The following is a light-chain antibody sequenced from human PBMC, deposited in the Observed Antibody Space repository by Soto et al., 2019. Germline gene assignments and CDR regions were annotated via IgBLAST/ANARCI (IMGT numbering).Light chain of an antibody. CDR3: QQYNEWPIT. Sequence: EIVLTQSPAPLSVSPGERDTLSCRASRSVGSLLAWDQQKPGQAPRLLIYRASSRATGISGSFSGSGSVTEFTLTITSLQSEDFAVYYCQQYNEWPITVRQGTRLVIK. V-gene: IGKV3-15*01. CDR2: RAS. J-gene: IGKJ5*01. CDR1: RSVGSL.